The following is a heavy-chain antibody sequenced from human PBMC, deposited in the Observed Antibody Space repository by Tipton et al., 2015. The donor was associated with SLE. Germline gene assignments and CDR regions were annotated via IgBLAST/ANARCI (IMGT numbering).Heavy chain of an antibody. Sequence: SLRLSCAASGFTFSSYAMHWVRQAPGKGLEWVAVISYDGSNKYYADSVKGRFTISRDNSKNTLYLQMNSLRAEDTAVYYCARDPGYSYGYTSAFDIWGQGTMVTVSS. CDR1: GFTFSSYA. J-gene: IGHJ3*02. CDR3: ARDPGYSYGYTSAFDI. V-gene: IGHV3-30-3*01. CDR2: ISYDGSNK. D-gene: IGHD5-18*01.